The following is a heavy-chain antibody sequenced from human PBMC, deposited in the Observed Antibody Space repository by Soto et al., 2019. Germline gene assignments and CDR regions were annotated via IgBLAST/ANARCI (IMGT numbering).Heavy chain of an antibody. CDR1: GGSISSSSYY. J-gene: IGHJ4*02. CDR2: IYYSGST. D-gene: IGHD4-17*01. CDR3: ASQATTVVTPDWYYFDY. Sequence: PSETLSLTCTVSGGSISSSSYYWGWIRQPPGKGLVWIGSIYYSGSTYYTPSLKSRVTISVATSKNQFSLKLSSVTAADTAVYYCASQATTVVTPDWYYFDYWGQGILVTVSS. V-gene: IGHV4-39*01.